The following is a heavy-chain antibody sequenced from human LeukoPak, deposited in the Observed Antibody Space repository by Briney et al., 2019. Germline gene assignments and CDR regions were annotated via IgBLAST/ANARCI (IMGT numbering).Heavy chain of an antibody. D-gene: IGHD4-23*01. V-gene: IGHV4-59*08. CDR3: ARQKSDYGGNSGSVDY. Sequence: SETLSLTCTVSGGSISSYYWSWIRQPPGKGLEWIGYIYYSGSTNYNPPLKSRVTISVDTSKNQFSLKLSSVTAADTAVYYCARQKSDYGGNSGSVDYWGQGTLVTVSS. CDR1: GGSISSYY. CDR2: IYYSGST. J-gene: IGHJ4*02.